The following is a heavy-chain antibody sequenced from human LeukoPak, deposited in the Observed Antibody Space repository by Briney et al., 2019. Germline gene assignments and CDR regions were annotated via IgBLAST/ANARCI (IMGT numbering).Heavy chain of an antibody. CDR2: LYYGVNT. V-gene: IGHV4-39*01. J-gene: IGHJ6*03. CDR1: GDSVTTTNFY. D-gene: IGHD6-13*01. Sequence: PSETLSLTCTVSGDSVTTTNFYWGWIRQAPGKGLEWNGSLYYGVNTYYKPSLKSRVTISVDTSLNQFSLILTSVTAADTGVYYCARLRVQQLASSYYMDVWGKGTTVTVSS. CDR3: ARLRVQQLASSYYMDV.